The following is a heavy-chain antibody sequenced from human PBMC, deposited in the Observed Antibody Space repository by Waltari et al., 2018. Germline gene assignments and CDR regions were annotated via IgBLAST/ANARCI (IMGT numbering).Heavy chain of an antibody. CDR2: MNLNSGNT. D-gene: IGHD2-21*01. J-gene: IGHJ6*02. CDR3: AREGSSGYSHFYGMDV. Sequence: QMQLVPSGAEVQKPGASVNVYCQGSGSTLSIYDTRWGRQATGQGLESVGWMNLNSGNTEYAQKFQRRVTFTRDAAITTAYLELSSLRSDDTAVYFCAREGSSGYSHFYGMDVWGQGTTVSVS. V-gene: IGHV1-8*03. CDR1: GSTLSIYD.